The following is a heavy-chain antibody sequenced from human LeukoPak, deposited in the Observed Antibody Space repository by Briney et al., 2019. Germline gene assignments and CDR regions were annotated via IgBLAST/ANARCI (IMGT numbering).Heavy chain of an antibody. Sequence: SQTLSLTCTVSGGSISSGSYYWSWIRQPAGKGLEWIGRIYTSGSTNYNPSLKSRVTISVDTSKNQFSLKLSSVTAADTAVYYCARSETGDYGELWGQGTLVTVSS. V-gene: IGHV4-61*02. CDR1: GGSISSGSYY. J-gene: IGHJ4*02. D-gene: IGHD7-27*01. CDR2: IYTSGST. CDR3: ARSETGDYGEL.